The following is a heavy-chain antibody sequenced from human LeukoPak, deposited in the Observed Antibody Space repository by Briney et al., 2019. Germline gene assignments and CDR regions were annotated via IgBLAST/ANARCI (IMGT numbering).Heavy chain of an antibody. J-gene: IGHJ6*02. Sequence: SETLSLTCTVSGGSISGYYWGWIRQSPGDGLEWIGNIYNSGTTSYNPSLKSRVTISRDTSKNQFSLKLTSVTAADTAVYYCARGWDSSYNFHGMDVWGQGNTVTVSS. CDR1: GGSISGYY. CDR2: IYNSGTT. CDR3: ARGWDSSYNFHGMDV. D-gene: IGHD1-26*01. V-gene: IGHV4-59*01.